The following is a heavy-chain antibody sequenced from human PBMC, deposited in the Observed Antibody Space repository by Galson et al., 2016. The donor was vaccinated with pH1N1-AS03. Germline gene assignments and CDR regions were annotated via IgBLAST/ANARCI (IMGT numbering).Heavy chain of an antibody. Sequence: SLRLSCATSGFSFSESWMNWVRQAPGKGLDGVAIIHKDGSKKNYLDSVKGRFTISRDNAKNSIYLQMDTLRPEDTAFYYCARGAGFLVDYWGQGTLVTVSS. CDR2: IHKDGSKK. CDR3: ARGAGFLVDY. J-gene: IGHJ4*02. V-gene: IGHV3-7*03. CDR1: GFSFSESW. D-gene: IGHD1-1*01.